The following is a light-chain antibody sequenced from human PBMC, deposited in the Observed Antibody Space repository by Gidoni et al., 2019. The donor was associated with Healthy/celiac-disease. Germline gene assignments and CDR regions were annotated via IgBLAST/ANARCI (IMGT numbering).Light chain of an antibody. CDR3: QKYNSAPWT. V-gene: IGKV1-27*01. CDR2: AAS. CDR1: QGISNY. Sequence: DIQMTQPPSSLSASVGDRVTIPCRASQGISNYLAWYQQKPGKVPKALIYAASTLQSRVPSRFSGSGSGTDFTLTISSLQPEDVATYYCQKYNSAPWTFGQGTKVEIK. J-gene: IGKJ1*01.